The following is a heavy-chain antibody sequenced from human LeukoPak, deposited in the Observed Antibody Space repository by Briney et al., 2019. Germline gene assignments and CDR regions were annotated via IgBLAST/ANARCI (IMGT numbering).Heavy chain of an antibody. Sequence: PGGSLRLSCAASGFTFSSYGMHWVRQAPGKELEWVAVISYDGSNKYYADSVKGRFTISRDNSKNTLYLQMNSLRAEDTAVYYCARDQYPSRYYYYYYGMDVWGQGTTVTVSS. CDR3: ARDQYPSRYYYYYYGMDV. V-gene: IGHV3-30*03. J-gene: IGHJ6*02. D-gene: IGHD4-11*01. CDR1: GFTFSSYG. CDR2: ISYDGSNK.